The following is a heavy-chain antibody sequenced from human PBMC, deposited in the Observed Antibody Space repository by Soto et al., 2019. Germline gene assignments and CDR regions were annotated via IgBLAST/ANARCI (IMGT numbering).Heavy chain of an antibody. D-gene: IGHD6-6*01. CDR3: AKDLTRQLAYWLDP. CDR2: INAHSGGT. J-gene: IGHJ5*02. V-gene: IGHV1-2*02. Sequence: ASVKVSCKASGFSFTGYYVHWLRQAPGQGLEWMGWINAHSGGTEYAQKFQGRVTLTRDTSIATAYLTLTSLTSDDTALYYCAKDLTRQLAYWLDPWGQGTQVTVSS. CDR1: GFSFTGYY.